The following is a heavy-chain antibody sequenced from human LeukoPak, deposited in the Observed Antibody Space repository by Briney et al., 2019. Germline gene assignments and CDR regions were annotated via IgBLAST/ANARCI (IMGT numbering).Heavy chain of an antibody. CDR3: ARTRSGSGWFDP. D-gene: IGHD3-10*01. CDR2: INHSGST. Sequence: SETLSLTCAVYGGSFSGYYWSWIRQPPGKGLEWIGEINHSGSTSYNPSLKSRVTISVDTSKNQFSLKLSSVTAADTAVYYCARTRSGSGWFDPWGQGTLVTVSP. CDR1: GGSFSGYY. J-gene: IGHJ5*02. V-gene: IGHV4-34*01.